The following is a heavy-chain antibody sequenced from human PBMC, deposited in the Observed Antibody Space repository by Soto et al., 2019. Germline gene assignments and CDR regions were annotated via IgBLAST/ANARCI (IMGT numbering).Heavy chain of an antibody. Sequence: ASVKVSCNASGGTFSSYAISWVRQAPGQGLEWMGRIIPIFGTANYAQKFQGRVTITADESTSTAYMELSSLRSEDTAVYYCARGYYYDSSGYYYSAFDIWGEGTMVTVSS. J-gene: IGHJ3*02. CDR1: GGTFSSYA. D-gene: IGHD3-22*01. CDR2: IIPIFGTA. V-gene: IGHV1-69*13. CDR3: ARGYYYDSSGYYYSAFDI.